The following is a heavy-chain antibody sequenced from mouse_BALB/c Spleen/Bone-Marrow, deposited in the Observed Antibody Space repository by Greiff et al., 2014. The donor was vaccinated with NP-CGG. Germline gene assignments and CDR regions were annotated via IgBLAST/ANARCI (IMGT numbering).Heavy chain of an antibody. V-gene: IGHV1-87*01. CDR3: ARAKRYGEMDY. CDR1: GYTFTSSW. Sequence: VQLHQSGAELARPGASVKLSCKASGYTFTSSWMQWVKQRPGQGLEWIGAIYPGDGDTRFAQKFKGKATLTADKSSSTAYMQLSSLASEDSAVYYCARAKRYGEMDYWGQGTSVTVSS. CDR2: IYPGDGDT. J-gene: IGHJ4*01. D-gene: IGHD2-14*01.